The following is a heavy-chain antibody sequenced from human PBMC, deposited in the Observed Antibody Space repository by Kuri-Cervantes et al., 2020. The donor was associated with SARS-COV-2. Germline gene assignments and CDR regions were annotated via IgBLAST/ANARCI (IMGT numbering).Heavy chain of an antibody. CDR3: ARELDCSSTSCSSTKISPAAFDI. CDR1: GGSFSGYY. J-gene: IGHJ3*02. Sequence: ESLKISCAVYGGSFSGYYWSWSRQPPGKGLGWIGEINHSGSTNYNPSLKSRVTISVDTSKNQFSLKLSSVTAADTAVYYCARELDCSSTSCSSTKISPAAFDIWGQGTMVTVSS. V-gene: IGHV4-34*01. D-gene: IGHD2-2*01. CDR2: INHSGST.